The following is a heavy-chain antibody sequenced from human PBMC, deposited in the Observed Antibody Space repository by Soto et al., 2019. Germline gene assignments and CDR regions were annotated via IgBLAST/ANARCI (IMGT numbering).Heavy chain of an antibody. V-gene: IGHV4-59*01. CDR1: GGSISGYY. CDR3: ARDSPLDNSDNCGLDY. D-gene: IGHD1-20*01. CDR2: IYFTGNA. Sequence: SETLSLTCNVSGGSISGYYWAWIRQPPGKGRELIGYIYFTGNANYSPSLKSRVTMSVDMSTNQFSLNLRSVTAADTAVYYCARDSPLDNSDNCGLDYWGQGTVDTVSS. J-gene: IGHJ4*01.